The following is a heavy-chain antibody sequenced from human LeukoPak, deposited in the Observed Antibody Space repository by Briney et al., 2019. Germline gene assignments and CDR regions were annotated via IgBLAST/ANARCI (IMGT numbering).Heavy chain of an antibody. J-gene: IGHJ3*02. CDR2: IIPIFGTA. CDR1: GGTFSSYA. V-gene: IGHV1-69*05. D-gene: IGHD4-23*01. Sequence: GASVKVSCKASGGTFSSYAISWVRQAPGQGLEWMGGIIPIFGTANYAQKFQGRVTITTDESTSTAYMELSSLGSEDTAVYYCAREFTVGDAFDIWGQGTMVTVSS. CDR3: AREFTVGDAFDI.